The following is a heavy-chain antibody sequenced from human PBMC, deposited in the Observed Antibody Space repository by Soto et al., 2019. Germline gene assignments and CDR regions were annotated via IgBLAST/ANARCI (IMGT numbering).Heavy chain of an antibody. CDR3: ARVTMVIRDSDHFGVDV. CDR2: ISHTGTT. V-gene: IGHV4-38-2*02. D-gene: IGHD4-17*01. J-gene: IGHJ6*02. Sequence: KTSETLSLTCLVSGFPISSPYSWGWIRQPPGKGLEWIGSISHTGTTSYSPSLTSRVSISVDTSKNQVSLKLTSVTAADTAVYFCARVTMVIRDSDHFGVDVWGHGTTVTV. CDR1: GFPISSPYS.